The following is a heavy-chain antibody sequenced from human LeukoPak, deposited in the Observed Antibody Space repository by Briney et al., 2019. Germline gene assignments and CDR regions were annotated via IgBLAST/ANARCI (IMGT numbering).Heavy chain of an antibody. J-gene: IGHJ4*02. Sequence: SETLSLTCTVSGGSISSDDYYWSCIRQPPGKGLEWIGYIYHSGSTYYNPSLQSRLTISVDRSKNQFSLKLSSVTAADTAVYYCARQVLAAGSADYWGQGTLVTVSS. CDR1: GGSISSDDYY. D-gene: IGHD6-13*01. CDR2: IYHSGST. V-gene: IGHV4-30-2*02. CDR3: ARQVLAAGSADY.